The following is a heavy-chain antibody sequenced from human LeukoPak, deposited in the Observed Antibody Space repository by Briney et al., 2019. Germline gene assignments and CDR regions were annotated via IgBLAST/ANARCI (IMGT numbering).Heavy chain of an antibody. CDR1: GFTFSNYA. V-gene: IGHV3-23*01. CDR2: MGGSGSST. J-gene: IGHJ4*02. D-gene: IGHD3-22*01. Sequence: GGSLRLSCAASGFTFSNYAMSWVRQAPGKGLEWVSAMGGSGSSTWYADSVKGRLAISRDNSKNTLFLQMNSLRAEDTAVYYCAKDLYDSSGSRYDYWGQGTLVTVSS. CDR3: AKDLYDSSGSRYDY.